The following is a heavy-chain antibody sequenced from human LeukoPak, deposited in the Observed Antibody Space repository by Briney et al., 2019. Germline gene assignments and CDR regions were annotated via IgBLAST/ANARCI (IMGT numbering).Heavy chain of an antibody. Sequence: GGSLRLSCAASEFTFNSYGMHWVRQAPGKGLEWVAFIRYDGSNKYYADSVKGRFTISRDNSRNTLYLQMNSLRAEDTAVYYCARDYGGSSPFDYWGQGTLVTVSS. D-gene: IGHD4-23*01. V-gene: IGHV3-30*02. CDR2: IRYDGSNK. J-gene: IGHJ4*02. CDR3: ARDYGGSSPFDY. CDR1: EFTFNSYG.